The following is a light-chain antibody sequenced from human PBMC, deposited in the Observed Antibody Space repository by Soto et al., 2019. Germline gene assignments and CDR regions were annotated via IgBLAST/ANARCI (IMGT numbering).Light chain of an antibody. CDR3: QHYNNWLRGT. J-gene: IGKJ2*02. CDR1: QSFSNT. CDR2: GPS. Sequence: EIVMTQSPATLSVSPGESATLSCRASQSFSNTLAWYQQKPGQAPRLLIYGPSTRATGVPARMSGGGSGTEFTLTISSLESADFAVYYCQHYNNWLRGTFGQGTKLEIK. V-gene: IGKV3-15*01.